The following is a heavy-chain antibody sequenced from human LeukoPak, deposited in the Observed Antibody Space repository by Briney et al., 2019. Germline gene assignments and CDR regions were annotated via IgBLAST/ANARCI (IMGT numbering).Heavy chain of an antibody. CDR2: IYYSGST. CDR1: GGSISSSSYY. Sequence: SETLSLTCTVSGGSISSSSYYWGWIRQPPGKGLEWFGSIYYSGSTYYNPSLKSRVTKSVDTPKNQFSLKLSSVTAADTAVYYCARQFWSGYYIDYWGQGTLVTVSS. V-gene: IGHV4-39*01. CDR3: ARQFWSGYYIDY. D-gene: IGHD3-3*01. J-gene: IGHJ4*02.